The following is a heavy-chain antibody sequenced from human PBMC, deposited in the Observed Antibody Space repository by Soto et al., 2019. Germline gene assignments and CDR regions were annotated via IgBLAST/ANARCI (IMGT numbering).Heavy chain of an antibody. CDR2: IDPSDSYT. V-gene: IGHV5-10-1*01. J-gene: IGHJ5*02. D-gene: IGHD2-2*02. CDR3: ARQYCRSTSCYIGWFDP. Sequence: GESLKISCKGSGYSFTNYWISWVRQMPGKGLEWMGRIDPSDSYTKHSPSFQGHVTISADKSISTAYLQWTSLKASDTAMYYCARQYCRSTSCYIGWFDPWGQGTLVTVSS. CDR1: GYSFTNYW.